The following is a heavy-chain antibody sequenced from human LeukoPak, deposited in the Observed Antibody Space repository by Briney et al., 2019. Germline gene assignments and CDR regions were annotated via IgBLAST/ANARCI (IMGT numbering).Heavy chain of an antibody. Sequence: GGSLRLSCAASGFSFSDYGMHWVRQTPGKRLEWVTFIQFDESDKFYADSVKGRFIISRDNSKSTLYLQMNSLRPEDTAVYYCAKESKGSESSFELWGQGTLVTVSS. D-gene: IGHD3-10*01. CDR3: AKESKGSESSFEL. CDR2: IQFDESDK. V-gene: IGHV3-30*02. CDR1: GFSFSDYG. J-gene: IGHJ3*01.